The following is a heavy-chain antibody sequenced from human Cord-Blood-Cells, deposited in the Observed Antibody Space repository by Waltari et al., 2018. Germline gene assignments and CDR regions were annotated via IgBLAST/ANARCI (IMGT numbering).Heavy chain of an antibody. Sequence: QVQLVQSGAEVKKPGSSVKVSCKASGGTLSSYAISWVRQAPGQGLEWMGGIIPIFGTANYAQKFQGRVTITADKSTSTAYMELSSLRSEDTAVYYCATGGDCSSTSCFADNWFDPWGQGTLVTVSS. V-gene: IGHV1-69*06. D-gene: IGHD2-2*01. CDR2: IIPIFGTA. CDR3: ATGGDCSSTSCFADNWFDP. J-gene: IGHJ5*02. CDR1: GGTLSSYA.